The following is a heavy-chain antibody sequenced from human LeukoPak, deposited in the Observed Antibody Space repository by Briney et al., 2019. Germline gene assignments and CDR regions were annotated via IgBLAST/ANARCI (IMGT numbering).Heavy chain of an antibody. CDR2: ISGSGGST. J-gene: IGHJ3*02. Sequence: GGSLRLSCAASGFTFSSYAMSWVRQAPGKGLEWVSAISGSGGSTYYADSVKGRFTISRDNSKNTLYLQMNSLRAEDTAVCYCAKDPNTYSGSYLNAFDIRGQGTMVTVSS. D-gene: IGHD1-26*01. V-gene: IGHV3-23*01. CDR3: AKDPNTYSGSYLNAFDI. CDR1: GFTFSSYA.